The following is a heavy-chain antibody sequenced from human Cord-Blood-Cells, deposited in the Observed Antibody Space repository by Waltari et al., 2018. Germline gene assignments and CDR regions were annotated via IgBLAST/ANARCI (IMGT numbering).Heavy chain of an antibody. CDR2: INPEGGGT. D-gene: IGHD1-26*01. Sequence: QVQLVQSGAEVKKPGASVKVSCKASGYTFTGYYMHWVRQAPGQGREWMGWINPEGGGTNDAQKLQGRVTMTRETSISTAYMELSRLRSDDTVVYYCARGEWELLRDAFDIWGQGTMVTVSS. CDR1: GYTFTGYY. CDR3: ARGEWELLRDAFDI. V-gene: IGHV1-2*02. J-gene: IGHJ3*02.